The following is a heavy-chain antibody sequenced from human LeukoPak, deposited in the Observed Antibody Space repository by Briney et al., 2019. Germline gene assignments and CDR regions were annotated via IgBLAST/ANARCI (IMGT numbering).Heavy chain of an antibody. CDR1: GYTFTGYY. Sequence: ASVKVSCKASGYTFTGYYMHWVRQAPGQGLEWMVRINPNSGGTNYAQKFQERVTITRDMSTSTAYMELSSLRSEDTAVYYCAAEIVVVPAAMGFDPWGQGTLVTVSS. CDR3: AAEIVVVPAAMGFDP. J-gene: IGHJ5*02. CDR2: INPNSGGT. V-gene: IGHV1-2*06. D-gene: IGHD2-2*01.